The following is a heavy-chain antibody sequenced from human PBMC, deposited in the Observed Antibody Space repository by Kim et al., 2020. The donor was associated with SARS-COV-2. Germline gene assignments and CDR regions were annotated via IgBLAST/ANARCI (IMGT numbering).Heavy chain of an antibody. CDR3: ARAEKHSTSFNYFDY. V-gene: IGHV3-48*02. J-gene: IGHJ4*02. D-gene: IGHD2-2*01. Sequence: DTVKGRFTISRDNARNSLFLQMNSLTDEDTALYYCARAEKHSTSFNYFDYWGQGTLVTVSS.